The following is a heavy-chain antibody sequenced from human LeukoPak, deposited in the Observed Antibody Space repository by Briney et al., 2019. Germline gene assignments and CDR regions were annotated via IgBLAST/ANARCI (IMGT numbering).Heavy chain of an antibody. J-gene: IGHJ4*02. CDR2: ISGSGSST. V-gene: IGHV3-23*01. Sequence: GSLRLSCAASGFTFSGYAMSWVRQAPGKGLEWDSVISGSGSSTNYADSVKGRFTISRDNSKNTLYLQMNSLRAEDTAVYYCARVVLYYFDYWGQGTLVTVSS. CDR1: GFTFSGYA. CDR3: ARVVLYYFDY.